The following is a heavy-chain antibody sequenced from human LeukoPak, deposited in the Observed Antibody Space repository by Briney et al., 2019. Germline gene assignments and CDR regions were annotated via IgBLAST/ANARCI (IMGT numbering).Heavy chain of an antibody. V-gene: IGHV3-23*01. CDR3: GKRLTSDAGSYAADDI. J-gene: IGHJ4*02. CDR1: GFTFSNYA. Sequence: GGSLRLSCRASGFTFSNYAMRWVCQAPGKGLEWVSATSPSGDLTYYTDSVKGRFTVSRDNSKYTIYLEMNSLRAEDTAVYYCGKRLTSDAGSYAADDIRGQGTLVTVSS. CDR2: TSPSGDLT. D-gene: IGHD3-10*01.